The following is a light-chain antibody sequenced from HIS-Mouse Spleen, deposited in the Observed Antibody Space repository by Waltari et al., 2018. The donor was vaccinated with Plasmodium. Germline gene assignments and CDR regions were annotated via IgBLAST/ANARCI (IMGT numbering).Light chain of an antibody. J-gene: IGLJ2*01. CDR1: SSDVGCYHY. CDR3: CSYAGSYTLV. V-gene: IGLV2-11*01. Sequence: QSALTQPRSVSGSPGQSVTISCTGTSSDVGCYHYFSWYQQHPGKAHKLMIYDVSKRPSGVPDRFSGSKSGNTASLTISGLQAEDEADYYCCSYAGSYTLVFGGGTKLTVL. CDR2: DVS.